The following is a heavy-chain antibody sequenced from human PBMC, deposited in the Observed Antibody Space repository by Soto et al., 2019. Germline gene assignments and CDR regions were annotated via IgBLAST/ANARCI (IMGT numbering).Heavy chain of an antibody. V-gene: IGHV3-43*01. Sequence: GGSLRLSCAAYGSRSAAYNMHCVRQAPREGLEWVSLITWNGANPYYADSVKGRFTISRDGTTKSLSLQMTSLKREDSGLYFCARETLTFGSALDVWGQGTTVTVSS. CDR3: ARETLTFGSALDV. D-gene: IGHD3-3*01. CDR1: GSRSAAYN. J-gene: IGHJ6*02. CDR2: ITWNGANP.